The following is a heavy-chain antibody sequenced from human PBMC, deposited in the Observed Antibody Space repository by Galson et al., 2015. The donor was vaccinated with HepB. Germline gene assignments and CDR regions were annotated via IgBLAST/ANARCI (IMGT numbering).Heavy chain of an antibody. CDR2: ISVYNGNT. D-gene: IGHD1-1*01. J-gene: IGHJ5*02. CDR3: AINRPSGSRYTPTRGWFDP. CDR1: GYTFTSYG. Sequence: SVKVSCKASGYTFTSYGVSWVRQAPGQGLEWMGWISVYNGNTNYAQKLQGRVTMTTDTSTSTAYMELRSLRSDDTAVYYCAINRPSGSRYTPTRGWFDPWGQGTLVTVSS. V-gene: IGHV1-18*01.